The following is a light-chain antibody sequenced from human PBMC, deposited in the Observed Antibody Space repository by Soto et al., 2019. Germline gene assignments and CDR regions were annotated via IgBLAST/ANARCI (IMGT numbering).Light chain of an antibody. CDR2: GAS. CDR1: QSVRGN. J-gene: IGKJ5*01. Sequence: EIVMAQSPATLSVSPGEGATLSCRASQSVRGNLAWYQQKPGQPPRLLIYGASTRAPGVPARFSGSGSGTDFTLTITSLEPEDFAVYYCHQRSNWPPDTFGQGTRL. V-gene: IGKV3-11*01. CDR3: HQRSNWPPDT.